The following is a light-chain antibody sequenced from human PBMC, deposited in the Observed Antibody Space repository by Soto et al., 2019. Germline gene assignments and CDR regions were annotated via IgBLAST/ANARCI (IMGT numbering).Light chain of an antibody. CDR2: DAS. CDR3: QQRRNWPPIT. J-gene: IGKJ5*01. Sequence: EIVLTQSPATLSLSPGERATLSCRASQSVSSYLAWYQQKPGQAPRLLIYDASNRATGIPARFSGSGSGTDLTLTISSLEPDDFAVYYCQQRRNWPPITFGQGTRLEIK. CDR1: QSVSSY. V-gene: IGKV3-11*01.